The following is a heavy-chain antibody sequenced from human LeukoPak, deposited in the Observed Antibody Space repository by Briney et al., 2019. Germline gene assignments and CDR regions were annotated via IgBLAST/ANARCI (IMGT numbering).Heavy chain of an antibody. V-gene: IGHV4-4*07. CDR3: ARGAAEQQQVFAC. D-gene: IGHD6-13*01. J-gene: IGHJ4*02. CDR2: IYTSGSS. CDR1: GGSISSYY. Sequence: SETLSLTCTVSGGSISSYYWSWIRQPPGKGLEWIGRIYTSGSSNYNPSLKSRVTMSVDTSKCQCSLRLCSVTAGVTAVYYCARGAAEQQQVFACWGRGSLVTASS.